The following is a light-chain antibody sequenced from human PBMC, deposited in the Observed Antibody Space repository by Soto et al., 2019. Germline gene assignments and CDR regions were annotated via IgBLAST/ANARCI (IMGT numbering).Light chain of an antibody. J-gene: IGKJ1*01. CDR3: QQSYSSPPT. Sequence: DIQLTQSPSSLSASVGDRITITCQASQDIGNYLNWYQQKPGKAPKLLIFAASSLQSGVPSRFSGSRSGPDFTLTISSLQPEDFATHYCQQSYSSPPTFGQGTKVDI. CDR1: QDIGNY. CDR2: AAS. V-gene: IGKV1-39*01.